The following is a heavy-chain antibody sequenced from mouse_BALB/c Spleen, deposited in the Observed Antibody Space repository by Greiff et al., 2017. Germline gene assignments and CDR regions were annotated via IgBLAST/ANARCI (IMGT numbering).Heavy chain of an antibody. CDR3: VRHGYDGGFAY. CDR2: IRSKSNNYAT. D-gene: IGHD2-2*01. CDR1: GFTFNTYA. J-gene: IGHJ3*01. V-gene: IGHV10-1*02. Sequence: EVHLVESGGGLVQPKGSLKLSCAASGFTFNTYAMNWVRQAPGKGLEWVARIRSKSNNYATYYADSVKDRFTISRDDSQSMLYLQMNNLKTEDTAMYYCVRHGYDGGFAYWGQGTLVTVSA.